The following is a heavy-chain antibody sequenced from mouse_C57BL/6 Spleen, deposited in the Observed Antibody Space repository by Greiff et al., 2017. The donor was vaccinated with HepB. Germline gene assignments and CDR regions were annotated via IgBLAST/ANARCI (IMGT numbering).Heavy chain of an antibody. Sequence: EVQLKQSGPELVKPGASVKISCKASGYTFTDYYMNWVKQSHGKSLEWIGDINPNNGGTSYNQKFKGKATLTVDKSSSTAYMELRSLTSEDSAVYYCARGRTGTFDYWGHGTTLTVSS. CDR1: GYTFTDYY. CDR3: ARGRTGTFDY. CDR2: INPNNGGT. V-gene: IGHV1-26*01. D-gene: IGHD4-1*01. J-gene: IGHJ2*01.